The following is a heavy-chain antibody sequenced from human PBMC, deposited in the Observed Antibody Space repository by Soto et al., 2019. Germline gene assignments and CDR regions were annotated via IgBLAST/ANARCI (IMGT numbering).Heavy chain of an antibody. J-gene: IGHJ4*02. CDR2: ISSSSSYI. Sequence: EVPLVESGGGLVKPGGSLRLSCAASGFTFSSYSMNWVRQAPGKGLEWVSSISSSSSYIYYADSLKGRFTISRDNAKNSLYLQMNRLRAEDTAVYYCARDGGYCSGGSCYSPFDYWGQGTLVTVSS. V-gene: IGHV3-21*01. D-gene: IGHD2-15*01. CDR1: GFTFSSYS. CDR3: ARDGGYCSGGSCYSPFDY.